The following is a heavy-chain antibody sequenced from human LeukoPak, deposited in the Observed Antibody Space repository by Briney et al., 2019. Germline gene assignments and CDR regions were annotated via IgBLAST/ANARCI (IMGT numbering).Heavy chain of an antibody. Sequence: GGSLRLSCAASGFTISSYWMSWVRQAPGKGLEWVANIRQDGSEKYYVDSVKGRFTISRDNAKNSLYLQMNSLRAEDTAVYYCAKVVVTTLGGAFDIWGQGTMVTVSS. V-gene: IGHV3-7*01. J-gene: IGHJ3*02. CDR3: AKVVVTTLGGAFDI. CDR1: GFTISSYW. D-gene: IGHD4-23*01. CDR2: IRQDGSEK.